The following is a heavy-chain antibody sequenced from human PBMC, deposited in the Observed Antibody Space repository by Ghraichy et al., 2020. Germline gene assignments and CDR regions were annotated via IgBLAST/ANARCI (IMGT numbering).Heavy chain of an antibody. V-gene: IGHV4-34*01. J-gene: IGHJ4*02. CDR2: INHSGST. Sequence: SETLSLTCAVYGGSFSGYYWSWIRQPPGKGLEWIGEINHSGSTNYNPSLKSRVTISVDTSKNQFSLKLSSVTAADTAVYYCARGGDTAMVTGIDYWGQGTLVTVSS. D-gene: IGHD5-18*01. CDR1: GGSFSGYY. CDR3: ARGGDTAMVTGIDY.